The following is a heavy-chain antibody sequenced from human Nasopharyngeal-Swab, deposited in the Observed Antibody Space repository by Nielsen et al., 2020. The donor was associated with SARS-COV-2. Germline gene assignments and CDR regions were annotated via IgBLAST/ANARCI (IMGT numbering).Heavy chain of an antibody. Sequence: VRQMPGKGLEWVSYMSSTGSYIYYADSVKGRFTISRDNAKNSLYLQMNDLRAEDTAVYYCAREVSSSLDHWGQGTLVTVSS. CDR3: AREVSSSLDH. CDR2: MSSTGSYI. J-gene: IGHJ4*02. V-gene: IGHV3-21*01.